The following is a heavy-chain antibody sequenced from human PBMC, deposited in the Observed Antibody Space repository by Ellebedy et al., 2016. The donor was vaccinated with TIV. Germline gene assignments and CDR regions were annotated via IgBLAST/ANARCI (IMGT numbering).Heavy chain of an antibody. J-gene: IGHJ4*02. CDR3: TFTYGRAFNCGYFDY. CDR2: INWNGGST. Sequence: GESLKISCAASGFTFDDYGMSWVRQAPGKGLEWVSGINWNGGSTGYADSVKGRFTISRDNAKNSLYLQMNSLRADDTAVYHCTFTYGRAFNCGYFDYWGQGALVTVSS. V-gene: IGHV3-20*01. CDR1: GFTFDDYG. D-gene: IGHD1-1*01.